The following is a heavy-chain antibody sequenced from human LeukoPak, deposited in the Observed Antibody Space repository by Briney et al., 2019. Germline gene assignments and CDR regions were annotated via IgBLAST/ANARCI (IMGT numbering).Heavy chain of an antibody. V-gene: IGHV5-51*01. CDR2: IYPGDSDT. Sequence: GASLQISCKGSGYSFTSYWIGWVRQMPGKGLEWMGIIYPGDSDTRYSPSFQGQVTISVDRSISTSYLHWSGLKASDTAIYYCARFALTSSLDYWGQGTLVTVSS. CDR1: GYSFTSYW. D-gene: IGHD6-13*01. CDR3: ARFALTSSLDY. J-gene: IGHJ4*02.